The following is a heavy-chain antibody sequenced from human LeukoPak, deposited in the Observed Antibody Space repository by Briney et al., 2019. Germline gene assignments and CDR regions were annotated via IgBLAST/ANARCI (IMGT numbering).Heavy chain of an antibody. CDR3: ARENYYDSSGYSLDY. V-gene: IGHV1-18*04. CDR1: GYSFTSYW. CDR2: ISAYNGNT. D-gene: IGHD3-22*01. J-gene: IGHJ4*02. Sequence: GESLKISCKGSGYSFTSYWIGWVRQAPGQGLEWMGWISAYNGNTNYAQKLQGRVTMTTDTSTSTAYMELRSLRSDDTAVYYCARENYYDSSGYSLDYWGQGTLVTVSS.